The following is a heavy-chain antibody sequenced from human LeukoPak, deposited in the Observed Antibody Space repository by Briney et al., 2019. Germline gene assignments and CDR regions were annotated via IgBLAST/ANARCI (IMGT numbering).Heavy chain of an antibody. V-gene: IGHV3-7*01. CDR1: GFTFSSYW. D-gene: IGHD5-18*01. CDR2: TKKDGSEK. Sequence: PGGSLRLSCAASGFTFSSYWMSWVRQVPGKGLEWVANTKKDGSEKYYVDSVKGRFTISRDNAKTSLYLQMNSLRAEDTAVYYCARHLSGVTGYTYGRGIDYWGQGTLVTVSS. J-gene: IGHJ4*02. CDR3: ARHLSGVTGYTYGRGIDY.